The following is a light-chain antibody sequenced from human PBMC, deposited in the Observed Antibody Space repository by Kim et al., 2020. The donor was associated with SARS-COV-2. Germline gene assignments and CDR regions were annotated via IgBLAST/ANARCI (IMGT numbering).Light chain of an antibody. CDR1: QDIANS. CDR2: GAS. V-gene: IGKV1-27*01. J-gene: IGKJ1*01. Sequence: ASIGDRVTITCRASQDIANSLAWYQQKPGKVPQLLIYGASTLQSGVPSRFSGSGSGTEFTLTIDSLQPEDVATYYCQKYNSAPWTFGRGTKVDIK. CDR3: QKYNSAPWT.